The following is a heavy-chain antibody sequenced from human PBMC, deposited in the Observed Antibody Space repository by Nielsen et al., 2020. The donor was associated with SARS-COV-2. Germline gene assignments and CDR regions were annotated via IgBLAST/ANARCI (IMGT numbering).Heavy chain of an antibody. CDR3: AKNGGSRDGYSDLYWYFDF. V-gene: IGHV3-9*01. J-gene: IGHJ2*01. D-gene: IGHD5-18*01. CDR2: ISWNSGNT. Sequence: GGSLRLSCAASKFTFDHYAMHWVRQAPGKGLEWVSGISWNSGNTGYADSVKGRFTISRDNAKNSLYLQMNSLRPEDTALYYCAKNGGSRDGYSDLYWYFDFWGRGSLVTVSS. CDR1: KFTFDHYA.